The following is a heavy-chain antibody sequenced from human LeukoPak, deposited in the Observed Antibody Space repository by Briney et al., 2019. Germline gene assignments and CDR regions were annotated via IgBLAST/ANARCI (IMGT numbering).Heavy chain of an antibody. CDR1: GGSISSSSYY. J-gene: IGHJ6*03. D-gene: IGHD7-27*01. V-gene: IGHV4-39*07. CDR3: ARGIFRRGDYFNYYYMDV. CDR2: IYYSGST. Sequence: SETLSLTCTVSGGSISSSSYYWGWIRQPPGKGLEWIGSIYYSGSTYYNPSLKSRVTISVDTSKNQFSLKLTSVTAADTAGYYCARGIFRRGDYFNYYYMDVWGKGTTVTISS.